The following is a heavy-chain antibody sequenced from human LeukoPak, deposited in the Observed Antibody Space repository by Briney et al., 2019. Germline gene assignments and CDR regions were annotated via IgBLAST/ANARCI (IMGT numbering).Heavy chain of an antibody. CDR1: GGSISSYY. Sequence: SETLSLTCTVSGGSISSYYWSWIRQPPGKGLEWIGSIYYNGGTYYNPSLKSRVTISVDTSKNQFSVKLNSVTAADTAVYYCVRESRIMTTVRYWFDPWGQGTLVTVSS. CDR2: IYYNGGT. CDR3: VRESRIMTTVRYWFDP. D-gene: IGHD1-1*01. J-gene: IGHJ5*02. V-gene: IGHV4-59*12.